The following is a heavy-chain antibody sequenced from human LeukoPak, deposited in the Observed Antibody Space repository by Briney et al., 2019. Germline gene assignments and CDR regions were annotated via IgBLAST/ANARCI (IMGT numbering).Heavy chain of an antibody. V-gene: IGHV3-21*01. CDR3: ARELEYSLYDSSPLLD. Sequence: GGSLRLSCAASGFTFSSYSMNWVRQAPGKGLEWVSSISSSSSYIYYADSVKGRFTISRDNAKNSLYLQMNSLRAEDTAVYYCARELEYSLYDSSPLLDWGQGTLVTVSS. J-gene: IGHJ4*02. D-gene: IGHD3-22*01. CDR2: ISSSSSYI. CDR1: GFTFSSYS.